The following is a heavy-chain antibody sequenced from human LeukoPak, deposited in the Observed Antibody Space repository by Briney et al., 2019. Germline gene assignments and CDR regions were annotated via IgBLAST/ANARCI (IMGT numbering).Heavy chain of an antibody. V-gene: IGHV4-59*01. CDR3: ARGGGDFYAFDI. CDR2: IYYSGST. J-gene: IGHJ3*02. D-gene: IGHD2-21*01. Sequence: SETLSLTCTVSGGSNSSYYWSWIRQPPGKGLEWVGYIYYSGSTNYNPSLKSRVTISVDTSKNQFSLKLSSVTAADTAVYYCARGGGDFYAFDIWGQGTMVTVSS. CDR1: GGSNSSYY.